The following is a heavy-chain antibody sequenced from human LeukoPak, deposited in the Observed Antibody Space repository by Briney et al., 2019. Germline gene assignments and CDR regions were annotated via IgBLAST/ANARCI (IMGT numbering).Heavy chain of an antibody. D-gene: IGHD2-15*01. J-gene: IGHJ3*02. Sequence: GGSLRLSCAASGFSFSSYWMHWVRQAPGKGLVWVSRINSDGSITTYADSVKGRFTISRDNAKNTLYLQMNSLRAEDTAVYYCAKDGGSDPDSFDIWGQGTMVTVSS. CDR2: INSDGSIT. V-gene: IGHV3-74*01. CDR1: GFSFSSYW. CDR3: AKDGGSDPDSFDI.